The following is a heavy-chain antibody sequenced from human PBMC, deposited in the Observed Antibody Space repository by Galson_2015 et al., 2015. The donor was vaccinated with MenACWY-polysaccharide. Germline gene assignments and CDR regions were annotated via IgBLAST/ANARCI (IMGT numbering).Heavy chain of an antibody. CDR1: GSSLSISRMS. CDR3: ARSWGEPPGDFDY. Sequence: PALVKPTQTLTLTCTFSGSSLSISRMSVSWIRQPPGKALEWLALIDWDDDKYYSTSLKTRLTISKDTSKNQVVLTMTNMDPVDTATYYCARSWGEPPGDFDYWGQGTLVTVSS. V-gene: IGHV2-70*01. CDR2: IDWDDDK. D-gene: IGHD3-16*01. J-gene: IGHJ4*02.